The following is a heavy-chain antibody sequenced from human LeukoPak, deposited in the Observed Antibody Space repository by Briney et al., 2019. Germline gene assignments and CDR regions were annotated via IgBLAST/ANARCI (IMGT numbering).Heavy chain of an antibody. CDR2: IWYDGSNK. CDR1: GFTFSSYG. J-gene: IGHJ4*02. CDR3: ARDGYSSGWYGPDY. Sequence: GGSLRLSCAASGFTFSSYGMHWVRQAPGKGLEWVAVIWYDGSNKYYADSVKRRFTISRDNSKNTLYLQMNSLRAEDTAVYYCARDGYSSGWYGPDYWGQGTLVTVSS. V-gene: IGHV3-33*01. D-gene: IGHD6-19*01.